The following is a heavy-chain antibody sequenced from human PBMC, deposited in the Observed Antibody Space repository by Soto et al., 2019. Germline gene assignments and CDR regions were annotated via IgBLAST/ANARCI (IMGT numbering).Heavy chain of an antibody. Sequence: EVQLVESGGGLVTPGGSLTLSCGASGFAFRSYNMNWVRQAPGKGLEWVASISSGSSNIYYADSVKGRFTISRDNAKNSLYLQMDSLRAEDSAVYYCASTTVVAATFDFWGQGTLVTVSS. CDR1: GFAFRSYN. CDR2: ISSGSSNI. J-gene: IGHJ4*02. V-gene: IGHV3-21*01. D-gene: IGHD2-15*01. CDR3: ASTTVVAATFDF.